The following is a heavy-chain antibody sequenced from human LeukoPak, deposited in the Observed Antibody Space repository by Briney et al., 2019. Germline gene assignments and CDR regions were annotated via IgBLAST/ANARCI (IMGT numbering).Heavy chain of an antibody. CDR2: IYSSGST. D-gene: IGHD2-15*01. V-gene: IGHV4-59*08. CDR3: ARHLVVAATAFDS. CDR1: GGSISSYY. Sequence: SETLSLTCTVSGGSISSYYWSWIRQPPGKGLEWIGYIYSSGSTNYNPSLKSQVTISVDTSKNQFSLKLNSVTAADTAVYYCARHLVVAATAFDSWGQGTLVTVSS. J-gene: IGHJ4*02.